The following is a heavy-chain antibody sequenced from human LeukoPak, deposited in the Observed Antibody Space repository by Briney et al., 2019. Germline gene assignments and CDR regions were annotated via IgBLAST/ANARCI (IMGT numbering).Heavy chain of an antibody. CDR2: IYYSGST. J-gene: IGHJ5*02. CDR1: GGSISSYY. D-gene: IGHD3-10*01. CDR3: ARDIYGNNWFDP. Sequence: SETLSLTCTVSGGSISSYYWSWIRQPPGRGLEWIGYIYYSGSTSYNPSLKSRVTTSVDTSKNQFSLKLSSVTAADTAVYYCARDIYGNNWFDPWGQGTLVTVSS. V-gene: IGHV4-59*12.